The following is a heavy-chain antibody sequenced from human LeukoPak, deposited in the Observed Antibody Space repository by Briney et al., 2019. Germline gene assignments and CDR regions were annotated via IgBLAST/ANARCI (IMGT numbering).Heavy chain of an antibody. Sequence: GESLKISCKGSGYTFTNYWIGWVRQMPGKGLERMGIIYPDDSDTTYSPSFQGQVTISVDKSITTAFLQWSSLKASDTAMYYCARQAYANNLDAFDIWGQGTMVTVSS. D-gene: IGHD2-8*01. V-gene: IGHV5-51*01. J-gene: IGHJ3*02. CDR3: ARQAYANNLDAFDI. CDR1: GYTFTNYW. CDR2: IYPDDSDT.